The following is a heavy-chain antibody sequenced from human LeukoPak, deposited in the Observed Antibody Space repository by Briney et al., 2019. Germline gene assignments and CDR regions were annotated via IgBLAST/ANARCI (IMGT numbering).Heavy chain of an antibody. D-gene: IGHD3-22*01. Sequence: GGSLRLSCTPSGFTFSGYVMHWVRQAPGKGLEWGAVISYDGSNKYYADSVKGRFTISRDNSKNTLYLQMNSLRAEETAVYYCARMSYYDSWEYFDYWGQGTLVTVPS. CDR2: ISYDGSNK. CDR3: ARMSYYDSWEYFDY. V-gene: IGHV3-30*12. J-gene: IGHJ4*02. CDR1: GFTFSGYV.